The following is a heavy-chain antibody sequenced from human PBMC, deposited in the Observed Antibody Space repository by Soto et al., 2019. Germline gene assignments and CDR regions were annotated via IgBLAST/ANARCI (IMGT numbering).Heavy chain of an antibody. J-gene: IGHJ6*02. Sequence: QVQLVQSGAEVTKPGASVKVSCKASGYTLTSYGISWVRQAPGQGLEWMGWISANNGDTNYSQSHQGRVTMTTATSPTTAYLELRSLRSDDTSVYYSATTISYSHYYCGMDVWGQGTTVTVSS. CDR3: ATTISYSHYYCGMDV. CDR1: GYTLTSYG. D-gene: IGHD5-12*01. V-gene: IGHV1-18*01. CDR2: ISANNGDT.